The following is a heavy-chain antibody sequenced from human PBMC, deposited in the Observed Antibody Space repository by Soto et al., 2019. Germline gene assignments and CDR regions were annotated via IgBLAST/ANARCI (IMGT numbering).Heavy chain of an antibody. V-gene: IGHV4-4*02. CDR2: IYHSGST. Sequence: PSETLSLTCAVSGGSISSSNWWSWVRQPPGKGLEWIGEIYHSGSTNYNPSLKSRVTISVDKSKNQFSLKLSSVTAADTAVYYCARGSNYDFWSGYYGRHTYGMDVWGQGTTVTVSS. D-gene: IGHD3-3*01. CDR3: ARGSNYDFWSGYYGRHTYGMDV. CDR1: GGSISSSNW. J-gene: IGHJ6*02.